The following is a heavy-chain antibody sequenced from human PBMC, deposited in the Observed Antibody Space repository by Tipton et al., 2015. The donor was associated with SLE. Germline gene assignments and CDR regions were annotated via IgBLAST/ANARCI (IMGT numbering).Heavy chain of an antibody. Sequence: TLSLTCTVSGGSVSSGSYYWSWIRQPAGKGLEWIGRSFTSGSTNYNPSLKSRVTISVDTSKNQFSLKLSSVTAADTAVYYCARAVPGVYYYYYYMDVWGKGTTVTVSS. D-gene: IGHD1-14*01. CDR2: SFTSGST. CDR3: ARAVPGVYYYYYYMDV. V-gene: IGHV4-61*02. CDR1: GGSVSSGSYY. J-gene: IGHJ6*03.